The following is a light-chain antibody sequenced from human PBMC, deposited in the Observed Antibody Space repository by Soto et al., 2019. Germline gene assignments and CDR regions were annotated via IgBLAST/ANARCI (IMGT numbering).Light chain of an antibody. Sequence: RASQGIAFYLAWFQQRPGKSPNLLISAASNLQSGVPSRFSGSGSGTDFTLTISSLQPEDVATYYCQKYDTAPFTFGPG. J-gene: IGKJ3*01. CDR3: QKYDTAPFT. V-gene: IGKV1-27*01. CDR2: AAS. CDR1: QGIAFY.